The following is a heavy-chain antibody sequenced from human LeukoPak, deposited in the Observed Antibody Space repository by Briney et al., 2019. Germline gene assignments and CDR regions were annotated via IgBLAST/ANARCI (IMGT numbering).Heavy chain of an antibody. CDR2: INPSGGST. Sequence: ASVKVSCKASGYTFTSYYMHWVRQAPGQGLEWMGIINPSGGSTSYAQKFQGRVTITADESTSTAYMELSSLRSEDTAVYYCARAYYGSGSYYYGMDVWGQGTTVTVSS. V-gene: IGHV1-46*01. CDR1: GYTFTSYY. CDR3: ARAYYGSGSYYYGMDV. J-gene: IGHJ6*02. D-gene: IGHD3-10*01.